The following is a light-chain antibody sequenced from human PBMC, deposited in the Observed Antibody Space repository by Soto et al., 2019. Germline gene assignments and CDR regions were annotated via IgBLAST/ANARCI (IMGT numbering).Light chain of an antibody. CDR1: QSLLQSNGNNQ. CDR3: MQVLQTPPT. Sequence: EIVMTQSPLSLPVTPGEPASISCRSSQSLLQSNGNNQLGWVLQKPGQSPQLLMYLGSSRASGVPDRFSGNGSGTDFTLKISRVEPEDVGVYYCMQVLQTPPTFGGGTKVEIK. V-gene: IGKV2-28*01. CDR2: LGS. J-gene: IGKJ4*01.